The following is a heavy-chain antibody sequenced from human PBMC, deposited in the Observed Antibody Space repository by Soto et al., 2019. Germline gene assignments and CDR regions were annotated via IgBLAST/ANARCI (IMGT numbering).Heavy chain of an antibody. Sequence: RGALRVSCASSVFTFSSYGMHWVRQAPGKGLDWVAVIWYDGSNKYYADSVKGRFTISRDNSKNTLYLQMNSLRAEDTAVYYCARAYCGADCYYVDYWGQGTLVTVSS. CDR3: ARAYCGADCYYVDY. CDR1: VFTFSSYG. D-gene: IGHD2-21*02. V-gene: IGHV3-33*01. J-gene: IGHJ4*02. CDR2: IWYDGSNK.